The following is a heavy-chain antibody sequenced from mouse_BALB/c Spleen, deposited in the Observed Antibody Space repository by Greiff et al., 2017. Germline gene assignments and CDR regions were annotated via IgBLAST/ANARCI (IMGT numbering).Heavy chain of an antibody. CDR3: SIYYGNYRFAY. CDR2: IDPENGDT. Sequence: DVQLVESGAELVRSGASVKLSCTASGFNIKDYYMHWVKQRPEQGLEWIGWIDPENGDTEYAPKFQGKATMTADTSSNTAYLQLSSLTSEDTAVYYCSIYYGNYRFAYWGQGTLVTVSA. CDR1: GFNIKDYY. V-gene: IGHV14-4*02. D-gene: IGHD2-1*01. J-gene: IGHJ3*01.